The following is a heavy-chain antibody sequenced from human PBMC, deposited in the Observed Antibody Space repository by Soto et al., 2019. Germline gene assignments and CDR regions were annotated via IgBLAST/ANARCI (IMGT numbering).Heavy chain of an antibody. CDR1: GGTFSSYA. D-gene: IGHD4-4*01. CDR3: ARETYSNGTYYYYYGMDV. J-gene: IGHJ6*02. CDR2: IIPIFGTA. V-gene: IGHV1-69*12. Sequence: QVQLVQSGAEVKKPGSSVKVSCKASGGTFSSYAISWVRQAPGQGLEWMGGIIPIFGTANYAQKFQGRVTIAAGEATSTAYMELSSLRSEETAVYYCARETYSNGTYYYYYGMDVWGQGTTVTVSS.